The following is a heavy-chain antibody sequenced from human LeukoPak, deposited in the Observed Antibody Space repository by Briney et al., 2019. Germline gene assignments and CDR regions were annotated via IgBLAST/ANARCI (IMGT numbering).Heavy chain of an antibody. V-gene: IGHV3-74*01. CDR2: INSDGSST. Sequence: GGSLRLSCAASGFTFSSYWMHWVRQAPGKGLVWVSRINSDGSSTSYADSVKGRFTISRDNAKNTLYLQMNSLRAEDTAVYYCARDDDSSGYYGPNFDNWGQGTLVTVSS. CDR1: GFTFSSYW. CDR3: ARDDDSSGYYGPNFDN. J-gene: IGHJ4*02. D-gene: IGHD3-22*01.